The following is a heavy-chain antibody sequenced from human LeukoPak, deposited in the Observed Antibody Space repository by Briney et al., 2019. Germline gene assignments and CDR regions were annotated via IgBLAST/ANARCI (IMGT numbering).Heavy chain of an antibody. Sequence: GGSLRLSCAASGFTFSSYAMSWVRQAPGKGLEWVSAISGSGGSTYYADSVKGRFTISRDNSKNTLYLQMNSLRAEDTAVYYCAKDCRSYLTTVTTLDYWGQGTLVTVSS. CDR3: AKDCRSYLTTVTTLDY. D-gene: IGHD4-17*01. V-gene: IGHV3-23*01. CDR1: GFTFSSYA. J-gene: IGHJ4*02. CDR2: ISGSGGST.